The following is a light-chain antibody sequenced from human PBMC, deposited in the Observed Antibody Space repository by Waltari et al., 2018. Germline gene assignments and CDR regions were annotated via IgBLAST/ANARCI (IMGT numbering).Light chain of an antibody. J-gene: IGLJ2*01. CDR2: QDT. Sequence: SFELIQPPSVAVSPGQTANITCSGDKLGDIYTYWYQQKPGQSPVAIMYQDTRRPSGIPERFSGSNSGKTSTLTISETQPVDEADYFCQTWDTITAIFGGGTRLTVL. CDR3: QTWDTITAI. V-gene: IGLV3-1*01. CDR1: KLGDIY.